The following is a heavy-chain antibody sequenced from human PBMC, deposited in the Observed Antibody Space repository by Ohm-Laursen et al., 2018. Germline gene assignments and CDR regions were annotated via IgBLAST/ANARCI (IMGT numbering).Heavy chain of an antibody. CDR2: IYSGGST. Sequence: SLRLSCTASGFTVSSNHMSWVRQAPGKGLEWVSVIYSGGSTYYADSVKGRFTISRDNSKNTLYLQMNSLRAEDTAVYYCARGKEAVAGTDLLDYWGQGTLVTVSS. J-gene: IGHJ4*02. CDR3: ARGKEAVAGTDLLDY. CDR1: GFTVSSNH. V-gene: IGHV3-53*01. D-gene: IGHD6-19*01.